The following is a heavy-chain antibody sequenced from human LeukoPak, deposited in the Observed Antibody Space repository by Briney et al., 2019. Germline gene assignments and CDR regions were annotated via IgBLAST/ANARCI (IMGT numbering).Heavy chain of an antibody. CDR2: DYYSGST. CDR3: ARDRRQLVFFTDYYYYMDV. CDR1: GGSISSSSYY. V-gene: IGHV4-39*07. D-gene: IGHD6-13*01. Sequence: SETLSLTCTVSGGSISSSSYYGGWIRQPPGKGLEWIGSDYYSGSTYYNPSLKSRVTISVDTSKNQFSLKLSSVTAADTAVYYCARDRRQLVFFTDYYYYMDVWGKGTTVTVSS. J-gene: IGHJ6*03.